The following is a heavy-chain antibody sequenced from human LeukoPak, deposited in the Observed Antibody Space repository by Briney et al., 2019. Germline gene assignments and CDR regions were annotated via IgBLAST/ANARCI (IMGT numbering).Heavy chain of an antibody. CDR3: ARYSYGSGLYYYYMDV. V-gene: IGHV3-48*04. D-gene: IGHD5-18*01. J-gene: IGHJ6*03. CDR2: ISSSSSTI. CDR1: GFTFSSYS. Sequence: GGSLRLSCAASGFTFSSYSMNWVRQAPGRGLEWVSYISSSSSTIYYADSVKGRFTISRDNAKNSLYLQMNSLRAEDTAVYYCARYSYGSGLYYYYMDVWGKGTTVTVSS.